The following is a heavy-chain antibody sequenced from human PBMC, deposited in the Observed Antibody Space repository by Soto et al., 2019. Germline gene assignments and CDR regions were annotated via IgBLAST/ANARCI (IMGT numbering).Heavy chain of an antibody. CDR1: GYSFTGYY. CDR2: INPYSGAT. Sequence: HEHLVQSGAEVKRPGASLKVSCKASGYSFTGYYIHWVRQAPGQGLEWMGWINPYSGATNYAQNFQGRVTLTSDTSISTATMDLTSLTSYDTAVYYCARGDYGTGGYPFPYFDYWGQGTLVIVSS. J-gene: IGHJ4*02. D-gene: IGHD2-8*02. CDR3: ARGDYGTGGYPFPYFDY. V-gene: IGHV1-2*02.